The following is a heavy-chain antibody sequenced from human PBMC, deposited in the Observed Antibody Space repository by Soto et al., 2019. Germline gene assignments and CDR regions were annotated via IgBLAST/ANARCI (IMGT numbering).Heavy chain of an antibody. CDR1: GDSVSSNSAA. Sequence: SQTLSLTCAISGDSVSSNSAAWNWIRQSPSRGLEWLGRTYYRSKWYNDYAVSVKSRITINPDTSKNQFPLQLNSVTPEDTAVYYCARASLGYCSGGSCYFKYFQHWGQGTLVTVSS. D-gene: IGHD2-15*01. CDR2: TYYRSKWYN. CDR3: ARASLGYCSGGSCYFKYFQH. J-gene: IGHJ1*01. V-gene: IGHV6-1*01.